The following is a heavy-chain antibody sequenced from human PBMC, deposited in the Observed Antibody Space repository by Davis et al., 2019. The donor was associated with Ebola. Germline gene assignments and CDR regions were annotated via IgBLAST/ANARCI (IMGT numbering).Heavy chain of an antibody. CDR3: VRAVFHEVLDY. J-gene: IGHJ4*02. D-gene: IGHD3-3*01. CDR2: VSHSERER. V-gene: IGHV3-30*04. CDR1: GFTFRNYA. Sequence: HPGGSLRLSCAASGFTFRNYAMHWVRQAPGKGLEWVAVVSHSERERFYADSVKGRFTISRDNSENTLYLQMSSLTVDDTAVYYCVRAVFHEVLDYWGQGTPVTVSS.